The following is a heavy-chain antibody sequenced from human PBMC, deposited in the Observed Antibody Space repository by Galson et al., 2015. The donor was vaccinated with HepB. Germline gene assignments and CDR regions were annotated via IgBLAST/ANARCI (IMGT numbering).Heavy chain of an antibody. Sequence: SLRLSCAASGFTFSSYGVHWVRQAPGKGLEWVAVIWYDGSNKYYADSVKGRFTISRDNSKNTLYLQMNSLRAEDTAVYYCARDPDTAMVTEGYAFDIWGQGTMVTVSS. CDR3: ARDPDTAMVTEGYAFDI. D-gene: IGHD5-18*01. V-gene: IGHV3-33*08. CDR2: IWYDGSNK. J-gene: IGHJ3*02. CDR1: GFTFSSYG.